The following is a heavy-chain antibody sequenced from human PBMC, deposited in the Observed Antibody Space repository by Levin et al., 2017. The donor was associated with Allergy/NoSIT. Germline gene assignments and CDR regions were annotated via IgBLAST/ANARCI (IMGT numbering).Heavy chain of an antibody. CDR1: GFTFSSYG. V-gene: IGHV3-30*18. CDR3: AKGSDDFWSGYPGDY. D-gene: IGHD3-3*01. Sequence: QPGGSLRLSCAASGFTFSSYGMHWVRQAPGKGLEWVAVISYDGSNKYYADSVKGRFTISRDNSKNTLYLQMNSLRAEDTAVYYCAKGSDDFWSGYPGDYWGQGTLVTVSS. CDR2: ISYDGSNK. J-gene: IGHJ4*02.